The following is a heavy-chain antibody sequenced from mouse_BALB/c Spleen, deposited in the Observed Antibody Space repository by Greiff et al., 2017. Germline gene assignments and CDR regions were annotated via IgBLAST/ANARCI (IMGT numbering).Heavy chain of an antibody. Sequence: EVQLQESGPGLVKPSQSLSLTCTVTGYSITSDYAWNWIRQFPGNKLEWMGYISYSGSTSYNPSLKSRISITRDTSKNQFFLQLNSVTTEDTATYYCAREATGFDVWGAGTTVTVSS. CDR1: GYSITSDYA. D-gene: IGHD3-2*02. V-gene: IGHV3-2*02. CDR3: AREATGFDV. CDR2: ISYSGST. J-gene: IGHJ1*01.